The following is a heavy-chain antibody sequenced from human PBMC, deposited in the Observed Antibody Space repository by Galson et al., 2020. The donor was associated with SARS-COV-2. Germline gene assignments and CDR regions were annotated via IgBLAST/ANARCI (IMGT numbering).Heavy chain of an antibody. D-gene: IGHD3-3*01. J-gene: IGHJ3*02. V-gene: IGHV4-31*03. Sequence: SETLSLTCTVSGGSISSGGYYWSWIRQHPGKGLEWIGYIYYSGSTYYNPSLKSRVTISVDTSKNQFSLKLSSVTAADTAVYYCARAGITIFGVVIAFDIWGQGTMVTFSS. CDR3: ARAGITIFGVVIAFDI. CDR2: IYYSGST. CDR1: GGSISSGGYY.